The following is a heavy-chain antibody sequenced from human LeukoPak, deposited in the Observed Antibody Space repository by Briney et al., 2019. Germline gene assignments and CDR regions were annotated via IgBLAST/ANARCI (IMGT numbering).Heavy chain of an antibody. CDR1: EYTFTGYY. CDR3: AREGLYSSSSDFDY. Sequence: ASVKVSCKASEYTFTGYYVHWVRQAPGQGLQWMGYLNPKTGDTKYAQKLLDRVTMTRDASISTVYMELSGLRSDDTAVYYCAREGLYSSSSDFDYWGQGTLVTVSS. D-gene: IGHD6-13*01. V-gene: IGHV1-2*02. CDR2: LNPKTGDT. J-gene: IGHJ4*02.